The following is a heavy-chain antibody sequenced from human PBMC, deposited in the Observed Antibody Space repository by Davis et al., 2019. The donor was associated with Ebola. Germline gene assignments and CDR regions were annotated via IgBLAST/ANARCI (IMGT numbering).Heavy chain of an antibody. J-gene: IGHJ6*02. V-gene: IGHV3-15*01. CDR2: IKSKTDGGTT. CDR1: GFTFSNAW. D-gene: IGHD1-14*01. Sequence: PGGSLRLSCAASGFTFSNAWMSWVRQAPGKGLEWVGRIKSKTDGGTTDYAAPVKGRFTISRDDSKNTLYLQMNSLKTEDTAVYYCTTEANHLSYYYYYGMDVWGQGTTVTVSS. CDR3: TTEANHLSYYYYYGMDV.